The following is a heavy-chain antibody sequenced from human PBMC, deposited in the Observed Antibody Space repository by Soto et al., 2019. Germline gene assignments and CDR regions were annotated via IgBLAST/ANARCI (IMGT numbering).Heavy chain of an antibody. CDR2: ISGSGSST. J-gene: IGHJ4*02. V-gene: IGHV3-23*01. D-gene: IGHD4-17*01. Sequence: GGSLRLSCAASGFTFSSYAMSWVRQAPGKGLEWVSAISGSGSSTYNADSVKGRFTISRDNSKNTLYLQMNSLRAEDTAVYYCPKESDYGTDYWGQGTMVTVSS. CDR1: GFTFSSYA. CDR3: PKESDYGTDY.